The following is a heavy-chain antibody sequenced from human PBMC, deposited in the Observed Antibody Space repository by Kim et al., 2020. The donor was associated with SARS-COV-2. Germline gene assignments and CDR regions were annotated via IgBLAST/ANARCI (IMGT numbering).Heavy chain of an antibody. D-gene: IGHD3-22*01. CDR2: MNPNSGNT. Sequence: SVKVSCNASGYTFTSYDINWVRQATGQGLEWMGWMNPNSGNTGYAQKFQGRVTMTRNTSISTAYMELSSLRSEDTAVYYCARGSVRRAIVVVITTFAGWFDPWGQGTLVTVSS. V-gene: IGHV1-8*01. CDR1: GYTFTSYD. J-gene: IGHJ5*02. CDR3: ARGSVRRAIVVVITTFAGWFDP.